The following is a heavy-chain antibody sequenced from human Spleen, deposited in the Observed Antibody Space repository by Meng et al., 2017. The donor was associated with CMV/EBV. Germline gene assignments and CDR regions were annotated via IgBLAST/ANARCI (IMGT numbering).Heavy chain of an antibody. CDR2: IGAYNGNT. J-gene: IGHJ6*02. CDR1: GYTFTSYG. D-gene: IGHD2-2*01. Sequence: ASVKVSCKASGYTFTSYGISWVRQAPGQGLEWMGWIGAYNGNTNYAQKLQGRVTMTTDTSTSTAYMELRSLRSDDTAVYYCARERRGYCSSTSCYPYYGMDVWGQGTTVTVSS. V-gene: IGHV1-18*01. CDR3: ARERRGYCSSTSCYPYYGMDV.